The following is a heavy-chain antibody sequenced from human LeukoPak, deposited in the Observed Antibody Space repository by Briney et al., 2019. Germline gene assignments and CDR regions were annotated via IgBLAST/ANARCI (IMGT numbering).Heavy chain of an antibody. V-gene: IGHV3-64D*06. D-gene: IGHD6-13*01. CDR3: ARDTSLAAAGRPYYFDY. CDR1: GFTFSSYA. CDR2: ISSNGGST. Sequence: PGGSLRLSCSASGFTFSSYAMHWVRQAPGKGLEYVSAISSNGGSTYYADSVKGRFTISRDNSKNTLYLQMSSLRAEDTAVYYCARDTSLAAAGRPYYFDYWGQGTLVTVSS. J-gene: IGHJ4*02.